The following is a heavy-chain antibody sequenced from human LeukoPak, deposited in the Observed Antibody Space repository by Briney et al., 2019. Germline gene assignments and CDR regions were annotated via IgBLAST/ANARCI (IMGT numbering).Heavy chain of an antibody. CDR3: AREANSPTARYWYFDL. CDR1: GGSVSSYY. CDR2: VYYSGST. Sequence: SPETLSLTCTVSGGSVSSYYWSWMRQSPGKGLEWIGYVYYSGSTNYNPALKSRVTISLDTSENQFSLKLSSVTAADTAVYYCAREANSPTARYWYFDLWGRGTQVTVSS. D-gene: IGHD2-21*01. J-gene: IGHJ2*01. V-gene: IGHV4-59*02.